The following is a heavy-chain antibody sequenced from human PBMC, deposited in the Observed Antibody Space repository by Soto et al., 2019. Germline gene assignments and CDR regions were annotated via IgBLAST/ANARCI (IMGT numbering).Heavy chain of an antibody. J-gene: IGHJ6*02. CDR1: GGSIGSFY. CDR3: ARQGFGPLHGLVDV. V-gene: IGHV4-59*08. D-gene: IGHD3-10*01. Sequence: QVQLQESGPGLEKPSETLSLSCTVSGGSIGSFYWSWFRQSPGKRMEWIGYVHHSWGSSYNPSLQSRVAISLDTSKSQFSLKVTSVTATDTAVYYCARQGFGPLHGLVDVWGQGTTVTVSS. CDR2: VHHSWGS.